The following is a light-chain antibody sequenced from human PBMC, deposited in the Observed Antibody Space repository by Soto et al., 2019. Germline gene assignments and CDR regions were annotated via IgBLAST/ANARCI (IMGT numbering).Light chain of an antibody. J-gene: IGKJ5*01. CDR1: QSVSSN. Sequence: EIVMTQSPATLSVSAGERATLXXRSSQSVSSNLAWYQQKPGQAPRLLXXGASTRATGIPARFSGSGSGTEFTLTISSLQSEDFAVYYCQQYNNWPPGITFGQGTRLEIK. V-gene: IGKV3-15*01. CDR3: QQYNNWPPGIT. CDR2: GAS.